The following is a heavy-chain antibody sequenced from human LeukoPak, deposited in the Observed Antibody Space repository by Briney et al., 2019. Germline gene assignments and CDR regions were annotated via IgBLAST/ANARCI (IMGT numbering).Heavy chain of an antibody. V-gene: IGHV3-7*01. CDR3: ASYSAG. CDR2: IKEVGSEN. D-gene: IGHD2-15*01. CDR1: GFTFSSYW. Sequence: GGSMRLSCAASGFTFSSYWMSWVRQAPGKGLEWVATIKEVGSENYYVDSLKGRFTISRDNAKNPLYLPTNSLRADDTAVYYCASYSAGWGQGTLVTVSS. J-gene: IGHJ4*02.